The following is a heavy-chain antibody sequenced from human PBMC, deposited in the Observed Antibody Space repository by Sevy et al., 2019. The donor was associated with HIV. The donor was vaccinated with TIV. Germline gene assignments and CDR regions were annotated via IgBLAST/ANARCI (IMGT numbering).Heavy chain of an antibody. Sequence: GGSLRLSCAASGFTFSSYSMNWVRQAPGKGLEWVSYISGSSGYIHYADSMKGRFTISRDNAKNSLYLQMNSLRAEDTAVYYCARDPGYYDSSGYYYYFDYWGQGTLVTVSS. V-gene: IGHV3-21*01. D-gene: IGHD3-22*01. CDR1: GFTFSSYS. CDR3: ARDPGYYDSSGYYYYFDY. J-gene: IGHJ4*02. CDR2: ISGSSGYI.